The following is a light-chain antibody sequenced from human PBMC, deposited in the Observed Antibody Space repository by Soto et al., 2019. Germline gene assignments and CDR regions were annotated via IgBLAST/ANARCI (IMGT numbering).Light chain of an antibody. J-gene: IGKJ2*01. CDR1: QSVGGN. V-gene: IGKV3-15*01. CDR3: QQYKDWPNYT. CDR2: ATS. Sequence: EIFMEQSPATLSVSAGERATLSCRASQSVGGNIAWYQQSPGQAPRLLIYATSTRATDIPARFSGRGSWTEFTLTISSLQSEDSAVYYCQQYKDWPNYTFGQGTKLEIK.